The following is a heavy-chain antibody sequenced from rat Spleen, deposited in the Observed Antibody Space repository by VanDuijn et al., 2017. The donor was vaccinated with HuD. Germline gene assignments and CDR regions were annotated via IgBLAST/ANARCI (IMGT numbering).Heavy chain of an antibody. CDR1: GFTFSDYY. V-gene: IGHV5-25*01. Sequence: EVQLVESDGGLVQPGRSLKLSCAASGFTFSDYYMAWVRQAPTKGLEWVASITDTGGHTYYQDSVTGRLTISRHNAKSTLYLQMDSLRSEDTATYYCAKGVYYGYTYNWYFDFWGPGTMVTVSS. CDR3: AKGVYYGYTYNWYFDF. CDR2: ITDTGGHT. J-gene: IGHJ1*01. D-gene: IGHD1-9*01.